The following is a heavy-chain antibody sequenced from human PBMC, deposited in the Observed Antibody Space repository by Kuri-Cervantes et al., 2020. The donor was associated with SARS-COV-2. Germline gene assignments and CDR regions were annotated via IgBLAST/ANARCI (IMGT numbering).Heavy chain of an antibody. Sequence: GGSLRLSCAASGFTFSTSWMSWVRQAPGKGLEWVAIMRGDGGEQYYADSVRGRFSISRDNSKNSVYVEMNSLRAEDTAVYYCARVVRSGSSSQVLYGLGYFHHMDVWGNGTTVTVSS. CDR2: MRGDGGEQ. V-gene: IGHV3-7*01. CDR1: GFTFSTSW. D-gene: IGHD3-16*01. CDR3: ARVVRSGSSSQVLYGLGYFHHMDV. J-gene: IGHJ6*03.